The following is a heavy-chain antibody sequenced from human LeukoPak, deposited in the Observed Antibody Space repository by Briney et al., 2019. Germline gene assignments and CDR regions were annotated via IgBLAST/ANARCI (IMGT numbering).Heavy chain of an antibody. CDR1: GYSFTNYW. V-gene: IGHV5-51*01. Sequence: GESLKISCKGSGYSFTNYWIGWVRQMPGKGLEWMGIIYHGDSTTKYSPSFEGQVLISVDKSISTAYLHWGSLKASDTAMYFCARRGYSPSDVVDVWGQGTMVTVS. CDR2: IYHGDSTT. CDR3: ARRGYSPSDVVDV. D-gene: IGHD3-22*01. J-gene: IGHJ3*01.